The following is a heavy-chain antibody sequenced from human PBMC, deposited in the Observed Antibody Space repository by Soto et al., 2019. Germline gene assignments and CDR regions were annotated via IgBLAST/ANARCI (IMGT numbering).Heavy chain of an antibody. CDR2: IDSDGTTT. D-gene: IGHD3-22*01. J-gene: IGHJ4*02. CDR3: ALVGDSGYYLGPFDY. Sequence: EVQVVESGGGLVQPGGSLRLSCVASGFTFRRYWMHWVRQAPGKGLVWVSRIDSDGTTTQYEDSVRGRFTISRDNAKNTLFLQVNRQRAEYTAVYYCALVGDSGYYLGPFDYWGQGTLVTVSS. CDR1: GFTFRRYW. V-gene: IGHV3-74*03.